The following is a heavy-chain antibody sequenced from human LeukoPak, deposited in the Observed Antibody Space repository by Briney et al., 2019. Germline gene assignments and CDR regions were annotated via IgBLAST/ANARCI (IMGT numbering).Heavy chain of an antibody. Sequence: SGEVSCKASGYMFTCYAMNRVRQAPGQGLEWMGGIILIFETTNKAQKFQGRVTITSDESTSTAYMELSRLRSEETAVYYCARIRDGYNDDYDIWGQGTMVTVPS. CDR3: ARIRDGYNDDYDI. J-gene: IGHJ3*02. CDR2: IILIFETT. V-gene: IGHV1-69*13. CDR1: GYMFTCYA. D-gene: IGHD5-24*01.